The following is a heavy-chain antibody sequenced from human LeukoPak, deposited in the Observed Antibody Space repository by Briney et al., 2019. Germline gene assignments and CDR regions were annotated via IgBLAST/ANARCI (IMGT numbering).Heavy chain of an antibody. Sequence: GGSLRLSCAASGFTFSSYEMNWVRQAPGKGLEWVSSISRSATTIYYADSVKGRFTISRDNAKNSLYLQMNSLRAEDTALYYCVYGGSYYVAWGQGTLVTVSS. J-gene: IGHJ5*02. CDR1: GFTFSSYE. D-gene: IGHD1-26*01. V-gene: IGHV3-48*03. CDR2: ISRSATTI. CDR3: VYGGSYYVA.